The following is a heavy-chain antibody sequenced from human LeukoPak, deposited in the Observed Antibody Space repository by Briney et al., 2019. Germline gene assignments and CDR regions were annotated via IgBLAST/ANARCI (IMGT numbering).Heavy chain of an antibody. J-gene: IGHJ5*02. CDR1: GGSISSGGYY. CDR2: IYYSGST. V-gene: IGHV4-31*03. Sequence: PSETLSLTCTVSGGSISSGGYYWSWIRQHPGKGLEWIGYIYYSGSTYYNPSLKSRVTISVDTSKNQFSLKLSFVTAADTAVYYCAREKGYCSGGSCYGSWFDPWGQGTLVTVSS. CDR3: AREKGYCSGGSCYGSWFDP. D-gene: IGHD2-15*01.